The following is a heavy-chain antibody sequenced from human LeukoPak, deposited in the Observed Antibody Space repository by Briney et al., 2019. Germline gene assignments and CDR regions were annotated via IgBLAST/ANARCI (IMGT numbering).Heavy chain of an antibody. CDR2: MNPNSGNT. J-gene: IGHJ4*02. CDR3: ARVAYFHSVGDFWSGYPYYFDY. V-gene: IGHV1-8*02. D-gene: IGHD3-3*01. Sequence: ASVKVSCKASGYTFTSYDINWVRQATGQGLEWMGWMNPNSGNTGYAQKFQGRVTMTRNTSISTASMELSSLRSEDTAVYYCARVAYFHSVGDFWSGYPYYFDYWGQGTLVTVSS. CDR1: GYTFTSYD.